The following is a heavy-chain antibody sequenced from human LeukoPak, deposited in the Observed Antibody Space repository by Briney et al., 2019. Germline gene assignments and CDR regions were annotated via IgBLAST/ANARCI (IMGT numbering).Heavy chain of an antibody. Sequence: ASVKVSCKVSGYTLTELSMHWVRQAPGKGLEWMGGFDPEDGETIYAQKFQGRVTMTEDTSTDTAYMELSSLRSEDTAVYYCATGQYSSGWYGVYAFDIWGQGTMVTVSS. J-gene: IGHJ3*02. CDR3: ATGQYSSGWYGVYAFDI. CDR1: GYTLTELS. D-gene: IGHD6-19*01. V-gene: IGHV1-24*01. CDR2: FDPEDGET.